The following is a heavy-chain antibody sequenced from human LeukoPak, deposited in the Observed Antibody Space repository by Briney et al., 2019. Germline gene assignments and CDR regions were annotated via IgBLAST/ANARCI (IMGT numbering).Heavy chain of an antibody. Sequence: PGKSLRLSCVASGFTFSSYAMHWVRQAPGKGLEWVAVIPYDGRNKYYADSVKGRFTISRDNSKNTLYLQMNSLRAEDTAVYYCAKTRPLHDYGEAPSFDYWGQGTLVTVSS. CDR2: IPYDGRNK. V-gene: IGHV3-30-3*02. J-gene: IGHJ4*02. CDR3: AKTRPLHDYGEAPSFDY. D-gene: IGHD4-17*01. CDR1: GFTFSSYA.